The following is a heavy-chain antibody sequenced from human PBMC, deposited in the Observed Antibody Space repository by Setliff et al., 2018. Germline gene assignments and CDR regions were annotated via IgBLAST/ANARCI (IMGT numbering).Heavy chain of an antibody. J-gene: IGHJ6*03. CDR3: ARDPNSGSYWNYYYYMDV. Sequence: PGESLKISCAASGFTFSSYNMNWVRQAPGKGLEWVSYISSSSSTIYYADSVKGRFTISRDNAKNSLSLQMNSLRAEDTAVFYCARDPNSGSYWNYYYYMDVWGKGTTVTVSS. CDR2: ISSSSSTI. V-gene: IGHV3-48*01. D-gene: IGHD1-26*01. CDR1: GFTFSSYN.